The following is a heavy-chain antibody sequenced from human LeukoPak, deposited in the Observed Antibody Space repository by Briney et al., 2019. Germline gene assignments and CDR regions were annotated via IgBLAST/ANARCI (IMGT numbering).Heavy chain of an antibody. J-gene: IGHJ4*02. CDR1: GGSFSGYY. Sequence: SETLSLTCAVYGGSFSGYYWSWIRQPPGKGLEWIGEINHSGSTNYNPSLKSRVTISVDTSKNQFSLKPSSVTAADTAVYYCARRICRGGSCYSIDYWGQGTLVTVSS. D-gene: IGHD2-15*01. CDR2: INHSGST. V-gene: IGHV4-34*01. CDR3: ARRICRGGSCYSIDY.